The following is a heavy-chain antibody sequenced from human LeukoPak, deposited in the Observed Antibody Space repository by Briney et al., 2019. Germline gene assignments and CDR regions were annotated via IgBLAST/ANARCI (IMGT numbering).Heavy chain of an antibody. CDR3: ARLSHGDYFDY. Sequence: SETLSLTCTVSGGSISSYYWSWIRQPPGKGLEWIGYIYTSGSTNYNPSLKSRVTISVDTSKNQLSLKLSSVTAADTAVYYCARLSHGDYFDYWGQGTLVTVSS. CDR1: GGSISSYY. J-gene: IGHJ4*02. D-gene: IGHD3-16*01. CDR2: IYTSGST. V-gene: IGHV4-4*09.